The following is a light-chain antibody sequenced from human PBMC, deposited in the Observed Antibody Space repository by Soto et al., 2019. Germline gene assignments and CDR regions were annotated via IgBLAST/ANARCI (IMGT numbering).Light chain of an antibody. Sequence: EIVLTQSTGTLSLSPGERATISCRASQSVSSSYFAWYQQKPGQAPRLLIYGASSRATGIPDRFSGSGSGTDFTLTISRPEPEEFAVYYCQQYGSSPPYTFGQGTKLEIK. V-gene: IGKV3-20*01. CDR1: QSVSSSY. J-gene: IGKJ2*01. CDR3: QQYGSSPPYT. CDR2: GAS.